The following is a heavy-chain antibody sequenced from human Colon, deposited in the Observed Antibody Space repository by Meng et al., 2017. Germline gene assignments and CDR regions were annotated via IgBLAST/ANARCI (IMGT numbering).Heavy chain of an antibody. CDR3: ARGAVDFDY. V-gene: IGHV1-69*06. J-gene: IGHJ4*02. Sequence: QVQLVHSGAEVMKSGSSVHVTCKAPGGTFPTYPYTWSRQSTGQGLEWVGRINPLTRTTQSTQRFQGRLTITADKPTNTVDMDLTSQRSDDTAMYFCARGAVDFDYWGQGTLVTVSS. D-gene: IGHD2-15*01. CDR1: GGTFPTYP. CDR2: INPLTRTT.